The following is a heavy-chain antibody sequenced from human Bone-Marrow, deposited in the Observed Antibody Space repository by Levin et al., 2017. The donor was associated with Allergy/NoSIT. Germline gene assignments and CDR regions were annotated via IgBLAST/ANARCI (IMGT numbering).Heavy chain of an antibody. CDR2: INRDGSST. V-gene: IGHV3-74*01. D-gene: IGHD4-17*01. Sequence: GGSLRLSCSASGFNFSSYWMHWVRQAPGKGLVWVSRINRDGSSTSYADSVKCRFTISRDNAKNTLYLHMNSLRAEDTSVYYCARDRVTTNWYFDLWSRGTLVTVSS. J-gene: IGHJ2*01. CDR3: ARDRVTTNWYFDL. CDR1: GFNFSSYW.